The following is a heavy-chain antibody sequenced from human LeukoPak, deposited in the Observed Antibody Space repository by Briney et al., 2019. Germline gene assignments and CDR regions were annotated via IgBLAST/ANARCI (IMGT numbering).Heavy chain of an antibody. J-gene: IGHJ4*02. CDR1: GYTFTSYG. CDR3: ARDPYDSSGYYYDASFDY. CDR2: ISAYNGNT. D-gene: IGHD3-22*01. Sequence: ASVKVSCKASGYTFTSYGISWVRQAPGQGLEWMGWISAYNGNTNYAQKLQGRVTMTTDTSTSTAYMELRSLRSDDTAVYYCARDPYDSSGYYYDASFDYWGQGTLVTVSS. V-gene: IGHV1-18*01.